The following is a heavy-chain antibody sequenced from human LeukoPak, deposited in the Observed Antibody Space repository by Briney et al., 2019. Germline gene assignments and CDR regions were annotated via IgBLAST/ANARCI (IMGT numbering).Heavy chain of an antibody. D-gene: IGHD5-18*01. V-gene: IGHV3-30*18. CDR1: GFPFSSYG. J-gene: IGHJ4*02. CDR2: ISYDGSNK. Sequence: GGSLRLSCAASGFPFSSYGMHWVRQAPGKGLEWVAVISYDGSNKYYADSVKGRFTISRDNSKNTLYLQMNSLRAEDTAVYYCAKNAHYQGYSYGGFDYWGQGTLVTVSS. CDR3: AKNAHYQGYSYGGFDY.